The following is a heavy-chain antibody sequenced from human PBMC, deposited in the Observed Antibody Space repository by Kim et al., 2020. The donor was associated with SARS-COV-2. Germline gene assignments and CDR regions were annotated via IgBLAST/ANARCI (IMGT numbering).Heavy chain of an antibody. CDR1: GFTFSSYA. V-gene: IGHV3-23*01. D-gene: IGHD6-19*01. Sequence: GGSLRLSCAASGFTFSSYAMSWVRQAPGKGLEWVSAISGSGGSPYYADSVKGRFTISRDNSKNTLYLQMNSLRAEDTAVYYCAKDRDSSGWYDYFEYWGQGTLVTVSS. CDR2: ISGSGGSP. J-gene: IGHJ4*02. CDR3: AKDRDSSGWYDYFEY.